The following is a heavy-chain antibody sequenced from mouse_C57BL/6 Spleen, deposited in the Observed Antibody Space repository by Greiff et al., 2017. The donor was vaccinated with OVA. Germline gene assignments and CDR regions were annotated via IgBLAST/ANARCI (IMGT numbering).Heavy chain of an antibody. D-gene: IGHD1-1*01. CDR3: TTLITTVVATNYYAMDY. V-gene: IGHV14-1*01. CDR2: IDPEDGDT. Sequence: EVMLVESGAELVRPGAPVKLSCTALGFNIKDYSMHWVKQRPEQGLEWIGRIDPEDGDTEYAPKFQGKATMTAYTSSNTAYLQLCSLTSEDTAVYYCTTLITTVVATNYYAMDYWGQGTSVTVSS. CDR1: GFNIKDYS. J-gene: IGHJ4*01.